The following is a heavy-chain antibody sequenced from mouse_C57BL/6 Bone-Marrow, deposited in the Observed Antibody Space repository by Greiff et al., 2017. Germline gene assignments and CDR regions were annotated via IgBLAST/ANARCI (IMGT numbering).Heavy chain of an antibody. CDR2: IYPGDGAT. CDR3: SSSPITTVVATDAMDY. J-gene: IGHJ4*01. D-gene: IGHD1-1*01. V-gene: IGHV1-82*01. Sequence: QVQLQQSGPELVKPGASVKISCKASGYAFSSSWMNWVKQRPGKGLEWIGRIYPGDGATNYNGKFKGKATLTADKSSSTAYMQLSSLTSEDSAVYYCSSSPITTVVATDAMDYWGQGTSVTVSS. CDR1: GYAFSSSW.